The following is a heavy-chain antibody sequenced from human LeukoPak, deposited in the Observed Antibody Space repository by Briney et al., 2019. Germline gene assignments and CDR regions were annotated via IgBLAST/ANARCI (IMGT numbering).Heavy chain of an antibody. CDR1: GFTFSSYA. CDR3: AGDYNYVYDY. CDR2: ISGGGSRK. V-gene: IGHV3-23*01. J-gene: IGHJ4*02. D-gene: IGHD3-16*01. Sequence: GGSLRLSCAASGFTFSSYAMNWVRQAPGKGLEWVSGISGGGSRKSYADAMKGRFTISRDNSKNTLDLQMNSLRAEDTALYYCAGDYNYVYDYWGQGTLVTVSS.